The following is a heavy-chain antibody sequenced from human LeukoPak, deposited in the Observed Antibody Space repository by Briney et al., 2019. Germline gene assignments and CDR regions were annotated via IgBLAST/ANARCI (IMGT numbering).Heavy chain of an antibody. CDR2: INPNSGGT. Sequence: ASVKVSCKASGYTFTGYYMHWVRQAPGQGLEWMGWINPNSGGTNYAQKFQERVTITRDMSTSTAYMELSSLRSEDTAVYYCAAVVWGGSYLYWYFDLWGRGTLVTVSS. CDR3: AAVVWGGSYLYWYFDL. J-gene: IGHJ2*01. D-gene: IGHD1-26*01. CDR1: GYTFTGYY. V-gene: IGHV1-2*02.